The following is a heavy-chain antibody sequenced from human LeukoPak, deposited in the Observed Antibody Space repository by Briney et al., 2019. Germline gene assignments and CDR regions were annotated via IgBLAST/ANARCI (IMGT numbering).Heavy chain of an antibody. CDR2: ISSSSTTI. Sequence: PGGSLRLSCAASGFTFSSSGMNWVRPAPGKGLEWISYISSSSTTIYYADSVQGRFTISRDNAKNSLYLQMNSLRAENTAVYYCASGYSSIPVYWGQGNRVTVSS. CDR1: GFTFSSSG. D-gene: IGHD6-19*01. V-gene: IGHV3-48*04. CDR3: ASGYSSIPVY. J-gene: IGHJ4*02.